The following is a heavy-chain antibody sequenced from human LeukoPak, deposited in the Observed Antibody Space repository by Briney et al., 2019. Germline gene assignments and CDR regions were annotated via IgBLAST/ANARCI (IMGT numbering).Heavy chain of an antibody. V-gene: IGHV3-48*03. CDR3: EKKGGRTMTGSSRAYYYMDV. CDR1: GFTFSSYE. J-gene: IGHJ6*03. Sequence: PGGSLRLSCAASGFTFSSYEMNWVRQAPGKGLEWVSYISSSGSTIYYADSVKGRFTISRENSKNTLYLQMNSLRAEDTAVYFCEKKGGRTMTGSSRAYYYMDVWGKGTTVTVSS. D-gene: IGHD3-9*01. CDR2: ISSSGSTI.